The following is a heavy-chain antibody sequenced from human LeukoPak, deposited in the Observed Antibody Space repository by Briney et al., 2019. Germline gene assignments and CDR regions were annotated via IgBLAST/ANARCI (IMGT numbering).Heavy chain of an antibody. D-gene: IGHD1-26*01. CDR2: IYSGGST. CDR1: GFTVSSNY. J-gene: IGHJ4*02. Sequence: GGSLRLSCAASGFTVSSNYMSWVRQAPGKGLEWVSVIYSGGSTYCADSVKGRFTISRDNSKNTLYLQMNSLRGEDTAVYYCARAASWEYYFDHWGQGTLVTVSS. CDR3: ARAASWEYYFDH. V-gene: IGHV3-53*01.